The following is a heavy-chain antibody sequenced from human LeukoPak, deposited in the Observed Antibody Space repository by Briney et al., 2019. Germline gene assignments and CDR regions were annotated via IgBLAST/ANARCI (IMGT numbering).Heavy chain of an antibody. J-gene: IGHJ4*02. Sequence: SETLSLTCTVSGGSISSSSYYWGWIRQPPGKGLEWIGSIYYSGSTYYNPSLKSRVTISVDTSKNQFSLKLSSVTAADTAAYYCARYPLGYSYGEGGYYWGQGTLVTVSS. D-gene: IGHD5-18*01. V-gene: IGHV4-39*01. CDR1: GGSISSSSYY. CDR2: IYYSGST. CDR3: ARYPLGYSYGEGGYY.